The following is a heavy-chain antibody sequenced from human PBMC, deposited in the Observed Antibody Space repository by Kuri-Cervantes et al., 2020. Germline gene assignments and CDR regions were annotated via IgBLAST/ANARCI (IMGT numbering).Heavy chain of an antibody. CDR1: GFTFSSYG. J-gene: IGHJ4*02. CDR2: ISYDGSNK. D-gene: IGHD3-10*01. V-gene: IGHV3-30*03. CDR3: ARGGYGSGSYYFDY. Sequence: GESLKISCAASGFTFSSYGMHWVRQAPGKGLEWVAVISYDGSNKYYADSVKGRFTISRDNSKNTLYLQMNSLRAEDTAVYYCARGGYGSGSYYFDYWGQGTLVTVSS.